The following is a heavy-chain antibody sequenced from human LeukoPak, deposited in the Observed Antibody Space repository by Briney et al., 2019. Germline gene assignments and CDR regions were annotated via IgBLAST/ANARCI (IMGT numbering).Heavy chain of an antibody. J-gene: IGHJ4*02. V-gene: IGHV4-39*07. CDR1: GGSISSSSYY. Sequence: SETLSLTCTVSGGSISSSSYYWSWIRQPPGKGLEWIGEINHSGSTNYNPSLKSRVTISVDTSKNQFSLKLSSVTAADTAVYYCARGYYDSSGYYGEFDYWGQGTLVTVSS. CDR3: ARGYYDSSGYYGEFDY. D-gene: IGHD3-22*01. CDR2: INHSGST.